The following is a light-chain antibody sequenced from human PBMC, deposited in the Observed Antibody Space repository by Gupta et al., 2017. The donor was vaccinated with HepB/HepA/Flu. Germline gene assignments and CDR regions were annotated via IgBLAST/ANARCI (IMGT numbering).Light chain of an antibody. CDR1: QSGLYSSNNKNY. J-gene: IGKJ2*01. Sequence: DIVMTQSPDSLAVSLGERATINCKSSQSGLYSSNNKNYLAWYQQKPGQPPKLLIYWASTRESGVPDRFSGSGSGTDFILTISSLQAEDVAVYYCQQEYSTPYTFGQGTKLEIK. CDR2: WAS. CDR3: QQEYSTPYT. V-gene: IGKV4-1*01.